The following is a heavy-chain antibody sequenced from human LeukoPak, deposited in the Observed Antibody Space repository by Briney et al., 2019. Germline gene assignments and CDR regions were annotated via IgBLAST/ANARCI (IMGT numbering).Heavy chain of an antibody. D-gene: IGHD1-7*01. J-gene: IGHJ4*02. Sequence: SQTLSLTCTVSGGSISSNYWSWIRQPPGKGLEWIGYIYYSGSTNYNPSLKSRVTISVDTSKNQYSLKLTSVTAADTAVYYYARVGVELHQPLDYWGRGTLVTVSS. CDR1: GGSISSNY. CDR3: ARVGVELHQPLDY. V-gene: IGHV4-59*12. CDR2: IYYSGST.